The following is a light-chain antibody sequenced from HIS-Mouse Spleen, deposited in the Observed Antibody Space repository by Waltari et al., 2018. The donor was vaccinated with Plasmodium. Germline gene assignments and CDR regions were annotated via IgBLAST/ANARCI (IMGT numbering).Light chain of an antibody. CDR2: EES. CDR1: ALPKKY. V-gene: IGLV3-10*01. J-gene: IGLJ3*02. Sequence: SYELTQPPSVSVSPGQTARITCSGDALPKKYAYWDQQKSGQAPVLVIYEESKRPSGIPERFSGSSSGTMATLTISGAQVADEADYYCYSTDSSGNHRVFGGGTKLTVL. CDR3: YSTDSSGNHRV.